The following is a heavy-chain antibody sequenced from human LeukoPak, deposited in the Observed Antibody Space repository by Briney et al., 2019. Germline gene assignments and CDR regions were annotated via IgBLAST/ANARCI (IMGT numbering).Heavy chain of an antibody. D-gene: IGHD3-3*01. CDR2: INHSGST. J-gene: IGHJ5*02. CDR3: ARGPVRFLSRRNRWFDP. Sequence: GSLRLSCAASGFTFSSYSMNWVRQAPGKGLEWIGEINHSGSTNYNPSLKSRVTISVDTSKNQFSLKLSSVTAADTAVYYCARGPVRFLSRRNRWFDPWGQGTLVTVSS. CDR1: GFTFSSYS. V-gene: IGHV4-34*01.